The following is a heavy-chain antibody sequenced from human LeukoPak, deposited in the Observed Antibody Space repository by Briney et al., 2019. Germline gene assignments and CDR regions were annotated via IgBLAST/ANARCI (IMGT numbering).Heavy chain of an antibody. CDR1: GFTVSSNY. CDR3: ARVRDSSIDY. V-gene: IGHV3-23*01. D-gene: IGHD3-22*01. Sequence: GGSQRLSCAASGFTVSSNYMSWVRQAPGKGLEWVSAISGSGGSTYYADSVKGRFTISRDNAKNSLYLQMNSLRAEDTAVYYCARVRDSSIDYWGQGTLVTVSS. CDR2: ISGSGGST. J-gene: IGHJ4*02.